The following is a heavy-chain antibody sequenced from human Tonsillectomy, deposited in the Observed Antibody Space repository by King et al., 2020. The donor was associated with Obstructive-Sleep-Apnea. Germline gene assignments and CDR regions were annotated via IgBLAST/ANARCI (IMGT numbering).Heavy chain of an antibody. CDR2: IYQSGIT. D-gene: IGHD4-17*01. CDR3: ARGRYRGVTTIHTIDY. J-gene: IGHJ4*02. V-gene: IGHV4-4*02. CDR1: GGSISSSNW. Sequence: VQLQESGPGLVKPSGTLSLTCAVSGGSISSSNWWSWVRQPPGKWLEWIWDIYQSGITNYNPSLKSRVTISVDKSKNPFSLKLSSVTAADTAVYYCARGRYRGVTTIHTIDYWGQGTLVTVSS.